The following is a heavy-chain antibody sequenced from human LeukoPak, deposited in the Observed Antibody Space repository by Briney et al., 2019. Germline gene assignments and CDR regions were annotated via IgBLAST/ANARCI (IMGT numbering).Heavy chain of an antibody. CDR2: ISPYNGNT. V-gene: IGHV1-18*01. CDR1: GYTFTNYG. CDR3: SRRNYYFDY. Sequence: GASVKVSCKASGYTFTNYGIGGVRQAPGQGLEWMGWISPYNGNTNYAQKLQGRVTMTTDTSTSTAYMELRSLRSDDTAVYYCSRRNYYFDYWGQGTLVTVSS. J-gene: IGHJ4*02. D-gene: IGHD1-7*01.